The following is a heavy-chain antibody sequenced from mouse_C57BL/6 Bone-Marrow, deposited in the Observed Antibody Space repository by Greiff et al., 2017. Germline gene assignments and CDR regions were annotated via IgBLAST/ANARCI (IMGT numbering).Heavy chain of an antibody. V-gene: IGHV5-6*01. Sequence: EVQLLESGGDLVKPGGSLKLSCAASGFTFSSYGMSWVRQTPDKRLEWVATISSGGSYTYYPDSVKGRFTISRDNAKNTLYLQMSSLKSEDTAMYYCARQRSFFDYWGQGTTLTVSS. J-gene: IGHJ2*01. CDR2: ISSGGSYT. CDR1: GFTFSSYG. D-gene: IGHD1-1*01. CDR3: ARQRSFFDY.